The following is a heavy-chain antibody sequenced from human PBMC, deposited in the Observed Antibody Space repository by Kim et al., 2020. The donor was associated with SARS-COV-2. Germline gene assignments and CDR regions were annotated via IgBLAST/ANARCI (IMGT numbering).Heavy chain of an antibody. CDR3: ARAIGEGATGYDNWFDP. Sequence: ASVKVSCKASGYTFTGYFMHWVRQAPGQGLEWMGRINPHSGGTNYAQKFQGRVTMTRDTSISTAYMELSRLRSDDTAVYYCARAIGEGATGYDNWFDPWGQGTLVTVSS. CDR1: GYTFTGYF. CDR2: INPHSGGT. J-gene: IGHJ5*02. V-gene: IGHV1-2*06. D-gene: IGHD5-12*01.